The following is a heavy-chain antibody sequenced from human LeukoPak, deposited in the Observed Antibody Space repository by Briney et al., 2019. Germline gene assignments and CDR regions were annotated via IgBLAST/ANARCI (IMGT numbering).Heavy chain of an antibody. CDR3: ARSLIPRFAAAAPGGY. V-gene: IGHV1-3*01. CDR1: GYTFTSYA. D-gene: IGHD6-13*01. CDR2: INAGNGNT. J-gene: IGHJ4*02. Sequence: GASVKVSCKAPGYTFTSYAMHWVRQAPGQRLEWMGWINAGNGNTKYSQKFQGRVTITRDTSASTAYMELSSLRSEDTAVYYCARSLIPRFAAAAPGGYWGQGTLVTVSS.